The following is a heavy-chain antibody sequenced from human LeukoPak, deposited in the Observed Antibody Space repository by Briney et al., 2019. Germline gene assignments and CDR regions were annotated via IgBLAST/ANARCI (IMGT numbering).Heavy chain of an antibody. CDR1: GFTFSSYA. J-gene: IGHJ6*03. Sequence: KAGGSLRLSCAASGFTFSSYAMSWVRQAPGKGLEWVSAISAGGATIYYADSVKGRFTVSRDNSKNTLYLHMNSLRAEDTAIYYCAKDSGGTYFYYYYYTDVWGKGTTVTVSS. CDR3: AKDSGGTYFYYYYYTDV. CDR2: ISAGGATI. V-gene: IGHV3-23*01. D-gene: IGHD1-26*01.